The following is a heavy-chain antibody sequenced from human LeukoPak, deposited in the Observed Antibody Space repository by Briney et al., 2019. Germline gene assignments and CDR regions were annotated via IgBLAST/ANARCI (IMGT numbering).Heavy chain of an antibody. CDR2: IYTTGST. CDR3: ASSPRGTEYFHH. J-gene: IGHJ1*01. V-gene: IGHV4-4*07. CDR1: GGSIRSHY. Sequence: PSETLSLTCTVSGGSIRSHYWSWIRQPAGKGLEWIGRIYTTGSTNYNPSLKSRVTISVDTSKNQFSLKLSSVTAADTAVYYYASSPRGTEYFHHWGQGTLVTVYS. D-gene: IGHD3-10*01.